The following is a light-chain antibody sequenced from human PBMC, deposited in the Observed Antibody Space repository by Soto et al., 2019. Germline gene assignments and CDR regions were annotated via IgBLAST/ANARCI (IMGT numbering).Light chain of an antibody. V-gene: IGKV1-5*01. CDR3: QQYNTFWT. CDR2: DVS. CDR1: QTISSW. J-gene: IGKJ1*01. Sequence: GDRVTITCRASQTISSWLAWYQQKPGKAPKLLIYDVSTLGSGVPSRCSGSGSGTDFTLTISSLQPDDFATYYCQQYNTFWTFGQGTKVDIK.